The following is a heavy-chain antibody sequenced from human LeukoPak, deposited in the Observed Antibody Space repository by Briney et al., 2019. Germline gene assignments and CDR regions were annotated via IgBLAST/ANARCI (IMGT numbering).Heavy chain of an antibody. J-gene: IGHJ5*02. D-gene: IGHD1-26*01. CDR2: MYHTRIS. Sequence: SETLSLTCTVSGGSTSNYYLSWIRQPPGKGLEWIGYMYHTRISSYNPSLRSRLTVSLDTSENQFSLKLHSVTPADTAMYYCARMLGGGSHSSSFDAWGQGTLVTVSS. CDR3: ARMLGGGSHSSSFDA. CDR1: GGSTSNYY. V-gene: IGHV4-59*01.